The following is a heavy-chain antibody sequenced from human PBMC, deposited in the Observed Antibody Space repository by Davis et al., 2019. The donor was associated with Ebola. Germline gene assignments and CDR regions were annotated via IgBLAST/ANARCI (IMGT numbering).Heavy chain of an antibody. V-gene: IGHV4-59*12. CDR2: IYYSGST. CDR3: AREYGDYGGIDY. CDR1: GGSISSYY. J-gene: IGHJ4*02. Sequence: PSETLSPTCTVSGGSISSYYWSWIRQPPGKGLEWIGYIYYSGSTNYNPSLKSRVTMSVDTSKNQFSLKLSSVTAADTAVYYCAREYGDYGGIDYWGQGTLVTVSS. D-gene: IGHD4-17*01.